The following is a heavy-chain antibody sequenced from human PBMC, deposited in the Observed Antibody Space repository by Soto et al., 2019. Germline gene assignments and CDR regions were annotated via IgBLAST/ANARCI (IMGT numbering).Heavy chain of an antibody. CDR2: IYSGGRT. Sequence: PGGSLRLSCAASGLTVSANYMSWVRQAPGKGLEWVSLIYSGGRTDYADSVKGRFTISRDNSKNTLYLQMNSLRGEDTAVYYCARGGVIFGVVTVFDYWGQGALVTVSS. D-gene: IGHD3-3*01. CDR3: ARGGVIFGVVTVFDY. J-gene: IGHJ4*02. CDR1: GLTVSANY. V-gene: IGHV3-53*01.